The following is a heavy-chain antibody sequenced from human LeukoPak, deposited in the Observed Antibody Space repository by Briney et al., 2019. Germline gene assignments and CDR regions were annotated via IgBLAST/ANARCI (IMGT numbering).Heavy chain of an antibody. J-gene: IGHJ4*02. Sequence: ASVKVSCKASGGTFSSYAISWVRQAPGQGLEWMGGIIPIFGTANYAQKFQGRVTITTDESTSTAYMELSSLRSEDTSVYYCXRDNXXXGXTXXXXXXXQGXLVXVSS. V-gene: IGHV1-69*05. CDR2: IIPIFGTA. CDR1: GGTFSSYA. D-gene: IGHD2/OR15-2a*01. CDR3: XRDNXXXGXTXXXXX.